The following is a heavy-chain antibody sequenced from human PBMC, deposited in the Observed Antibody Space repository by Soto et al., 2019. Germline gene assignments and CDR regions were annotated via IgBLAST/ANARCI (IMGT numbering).Heavy chain of an antibody. D-gene: IGHD2-8*01. J-gene: IGHJ4*02. CDR1: GGSSRIYT. V-gene: IGHV1-69*13. CDR2: IIPISGTA. CDR3: AKRPQGIGPTCYYLDS. Sequence: SVKVSCKASGGSSRIYTMSWVRQAPGQGLEWMGGIIPISGTAKYAQKFQGRVTITVDESTSTSYMELSSLRYDDTAVYYCAKRPQGIGPTCYYLDSWGPGTLVTVSS.